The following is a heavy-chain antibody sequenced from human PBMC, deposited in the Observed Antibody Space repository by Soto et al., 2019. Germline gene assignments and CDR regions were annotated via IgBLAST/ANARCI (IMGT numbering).Heavy chain of an antibody. D-gene: IGHD2-2*01. J-gene: IGHJ4*02. V-gene: IGHV1-58*02. CDR3: VLCTTTSCYGKFDY. CDR2: IVVGSGNT. Sequence: GASVKVSCKASGFTFSNSAIQWMRQARGERLEWIGWIVVGSGNTNYAQKIQERVTIIRDMSTSTSYMELSSLTSEDTAVYYCVLCTTTSCYGKFDYWGQGTLVTV. CDR1: GFTFSNSA.